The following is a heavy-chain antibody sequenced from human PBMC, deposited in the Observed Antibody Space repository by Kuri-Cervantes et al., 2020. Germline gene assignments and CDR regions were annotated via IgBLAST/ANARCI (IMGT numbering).Heavy chain of an antibody. Sequence: GESLKISCAASGFTFSSYAMHWVRQAPGKGLEWVAVISYDGSNKYYADSVKGRFTISRDNSKNTLYLQMSSLRAGDTAVYYCAKYRALYYYYGMDVWGQGTTVTVSS. CDR2: ISYDGSNK. D-gene: IGHD1-26*01. J-gene: IGHJ6*02. V-gene: IGHV3-30*18. CDR3: AKYRALYYYYGMDV. CDR1: GFTFSSYA.